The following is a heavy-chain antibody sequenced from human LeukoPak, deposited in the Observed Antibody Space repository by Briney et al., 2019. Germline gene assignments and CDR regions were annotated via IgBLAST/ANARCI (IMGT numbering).Heavy chain of an antibody. CDR2: IDHSGST. J-gene: IGHJ4*02. CDR3: ARLGSSRYCSSATCSKDY. CDR1: GGSFSGYY. V-gene: IGHV4-34*01. Sequence: SETLSLTCAVYGGSFSGYYWSWIRQPPGKGLEWIGEIDHSGSTNYSPSLKSRVTLSVDTSKNQFSLKLNSVTAADTAVYYCARLGSSRYCSSATCSKDYWGRGTLVTVSS. D-gene: IGHD2-2*01.